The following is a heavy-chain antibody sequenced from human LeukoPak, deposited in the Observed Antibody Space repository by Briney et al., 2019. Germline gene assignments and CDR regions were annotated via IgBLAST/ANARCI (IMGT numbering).Heavy chain of an antibody. D-gene: IGHD3-22*01. J-gene: IGHJ4*02. CDR1: GGTFSSYA. CDR3: ARLVQKGYFGFDY. Sequence: PVKVSCKASGGTFSSYAISWVRQAPGQGLEWMGGIIPIFGTANYAQKFQGRVTITADESTSTAYMELSSLRSEDTAVYYCARLVQKGYFGFDYWGQGTLVTVSS. V-gene: IGHV1-69*13. CDR2: IIPIFGTA.